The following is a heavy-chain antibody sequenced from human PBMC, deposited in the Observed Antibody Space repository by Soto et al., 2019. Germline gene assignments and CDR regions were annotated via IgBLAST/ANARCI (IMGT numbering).Heavy chain of an antibody. CDR1: GGSFSGYY. D-gene: IGHD3-3*01. CDR3: AREKSYDFWSGYYTGGDAFDI. Sequence: SETLSLTCAVYGGSFSGYYWSWIRQPPGKGLEWIGEINHSGSTNYNPSLKSRVTISVDTSKNQFSLKLSSVTAADTAVYYCAREKSYDFWSGYYTGGDAFDIWGQGTMVTVSS. J-gene: IGHJ3*02. CDR2: INHSGST. V-gene: IGHV4-34*01.